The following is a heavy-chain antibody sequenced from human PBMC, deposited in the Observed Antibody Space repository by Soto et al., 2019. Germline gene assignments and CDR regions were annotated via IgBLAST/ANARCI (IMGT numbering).Heavy chain of an antibody. CDR3: AKILQLGDYAYYYYGMDV. J-gene: IGHJ6*02. CDR1: GFTFSSYG. Sequence: QVQLVESGGGVVKPGRSLRLSCAASGFTFSSYGMHWVRQAPGKGLEWVAVISYDGSNKNYADSVKGRFTISRDNSKNTLYLQMNSLRAEDTAVYYCAKILQLGDYAYYYYGMDVWGQGTTVTVAS. CDR2: ISYDGSNK. D-gene: IGHD4-17*01. V-gene: IGHV3-30*18.